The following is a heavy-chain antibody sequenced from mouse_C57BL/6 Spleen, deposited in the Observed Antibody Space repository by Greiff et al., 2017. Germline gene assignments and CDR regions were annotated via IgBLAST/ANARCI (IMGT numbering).Heavy chain of an antibody. CDR1: GYAFSSYW. CDR3: AREGLRYAMDY. CDR2: IYPGDGDT. J-gene: IGHJ4*01. V-gene: IGHV1-80*01. D-gene: IGHD2-4*01. Sequence: VQLQQSGAELVKPGASVKISCKASGYAFSSYWMNWVKQRPGKGLEWIGQIYPGDGDTNYNGKFKGKATLTADKSSSTAYMQLSSLTSEDSAVYFCAREGLRYAMDYWGQGTSGTVSS.